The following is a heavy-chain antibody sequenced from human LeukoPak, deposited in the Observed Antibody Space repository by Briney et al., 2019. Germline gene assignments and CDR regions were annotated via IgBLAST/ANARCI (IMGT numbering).Heavy chain of an antibody. D-gene: IGHD3-22*01. CDR3: ARWLNYYDSSGYRYYFDY. Sequence: ASVKVSCKASGHTFTGYYMHWVRQAPGQGLEWMGWINPNSGGTNYAQKFQGRVTMTRDTSISTAYMELSRLRSDDTAVYYRARWLNYYDSSGYRYYFDYWGQGTLVTVSS. J-gene: IGHJ4*02. CDR2: INPNSGGT. CDR1: GHTFTGYY. V-gene: IGHV1-2*02.